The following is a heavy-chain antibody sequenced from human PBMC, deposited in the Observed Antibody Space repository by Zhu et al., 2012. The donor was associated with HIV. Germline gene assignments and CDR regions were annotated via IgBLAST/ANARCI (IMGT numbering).Heavy chain of an antibody. V-gene: IGHV4-59*11. D-gene: IGHD3-22*01. Sequence: QVQLQESGPGLVKPSETLSLTCSVSGGSTSSHYWSWIRQPPGKGLEWIGYVYYTGTTNYNPSLKSRATISLDMSKNQFSLKLTSVTAADTAVYYCARLRDTSGYYYPFDYWAREPWSPSPQ. CDR3: ARLRDTSGYYYPFDY. CDR2: VYYTGTT. CDR1: GGSTSSHY. J-gene: IGHJ4*02.